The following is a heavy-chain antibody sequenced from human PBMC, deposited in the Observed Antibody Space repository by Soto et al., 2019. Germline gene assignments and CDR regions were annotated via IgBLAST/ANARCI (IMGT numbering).Heavy chain of an antibody. V-gene: IGHV1-18*01. D-gene: IGHD3-10*01. CDR2: ISASDCST. CDR1: GYAFSFG. CDR3: ATYYFGPGSYYRFDN. J-gene: IGHJ4*02. Sequence: ASVKVSCKASGYAFSFGFSWVRQAPGQGLEWMGWISASDCSTNSAQKFRGRISLTTDTSTNTAYLDLLSLTSDDTAVYFCATYYFGPGSYYRFDNWGQGT.